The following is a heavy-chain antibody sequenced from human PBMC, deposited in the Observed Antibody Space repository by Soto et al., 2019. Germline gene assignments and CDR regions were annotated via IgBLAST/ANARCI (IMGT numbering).Heavy chain of an antibody. D-gene: IGHD3-10*01. CDR2: ISGDASHI. V-gene: IGHV3-21*01. CDR3: ARLTGITRSPFD. Sequence: NPGGSLRLSCVASGFTFSSFSINWVRQAPGKGLAWVSSISGDASHIYYAESVKGRFTTSRDNAKNSLFLQMHSLRAEDTAVYYWARLTGITRSPFDLGRGTLVTVFS. CDR1: GFTFSSFS. J-gene: IGHJ4*01.